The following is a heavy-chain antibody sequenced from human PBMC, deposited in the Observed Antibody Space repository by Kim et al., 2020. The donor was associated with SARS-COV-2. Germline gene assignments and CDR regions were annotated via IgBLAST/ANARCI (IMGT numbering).Heavy chain of an antibody. J-gene: IGHJ4*02. D-gene: IGHD1-26*01. CDR2: SRNKANNYAI. CDR1: GFTFSDYF. Sequence: GGSLRLSCAASGFTFSDYFMDWVRQAPGKGLEWLGRSRNKANNYAIEYAASVKGRFTISRDDSENSLYLQMNSLKTEDTAVYYCARDETGSYKYGGQGTL. CDR3: ARDETGSYKY. V-gene: IGHV3-72*01.